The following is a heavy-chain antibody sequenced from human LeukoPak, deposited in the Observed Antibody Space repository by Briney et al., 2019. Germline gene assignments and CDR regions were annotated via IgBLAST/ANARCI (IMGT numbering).Heavy chain of an antibody. V-gene: IGHV4-4*07. CDR3: ARDGDIVAHFDY. CDR1: GGSISSYY. J-gene: IGHJ4*02. CDR2: TYTSGST. Sequence: SETLSLTCTVSGGSISSYYWNWIRQPAGRGLEWIGRTYTSGSTNYNPSLKSRVTMSVDTSKNQFSLKLSSVTAADTAVYYCARDGDIVAHFDYWGQGTLVTVSS. D-gene: IGHD5-12*01.